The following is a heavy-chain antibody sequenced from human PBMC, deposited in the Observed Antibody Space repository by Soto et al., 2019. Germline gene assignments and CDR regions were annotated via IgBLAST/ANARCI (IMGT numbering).Heavy chain of an antibody. Sequence: GGSLRLSFAASGFTVSSNYMSWVRQAPGKGLEWISVIYSDGSTYYADAVKGRFTISRDNSKNTVYLQMNSLRAEDTAVYYGTTATYYNYGMDXWGQGTTVTAS. D-gene: IGHD2-15*01. CDR3: TTATYYNYGMDX. CDR1: GFTVSSNY. V-gene: IGHV3-53*01. J-gene: IGHJ6*02. CDR2: IYSDGST.